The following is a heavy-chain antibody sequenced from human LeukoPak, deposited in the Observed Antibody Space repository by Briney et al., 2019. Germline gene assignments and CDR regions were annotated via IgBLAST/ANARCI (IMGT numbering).Heavy chain of an antibody. J-gene: IGHJ4*02. CDR3: ARQKRTYYYDSSGYYCDY. CDR2: IYHSGST. CDR1: GYSISSGYY. Sequence: SETLSLTCTISGYSISSGYYWGWIRQPPGKGLEWIGSIYHSGSTYYNPSLKSRVTISVDTSKNQFSLKLSSVTAADTAVYYCARQKRTYYYDSSGYYCDYWGQGTLVTVSS. V-gene: IGHV4-38-2*02. D-gene: IGHD3-22*01.